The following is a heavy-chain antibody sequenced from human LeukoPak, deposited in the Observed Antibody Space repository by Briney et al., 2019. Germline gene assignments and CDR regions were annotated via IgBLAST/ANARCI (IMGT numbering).Heavy chain of an antibody. Sequence: SETLSLTCTVSGGSISTYYWNWLRQPAGKGLEWIGRIYSGSTNYNPSLKRRVTLSVDTSKYQFSLKLSSVPAADTAVYYCARGHGDYRRGGADYWGQGTLVTVSS. CDR3: ARGHGDYRRGGADY. D-gene: IGHD4-17*01. CDR2: IYSGST. J-gene: IGHJ4*02. CDR1: GGSISTYY. V-gene: IGHV4-4*07.